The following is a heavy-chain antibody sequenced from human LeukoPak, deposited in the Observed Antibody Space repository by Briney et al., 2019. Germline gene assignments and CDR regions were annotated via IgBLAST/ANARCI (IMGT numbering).Heavy chain of an antibody. V-gene: IGHV1-69*04. CDR1: GGTFSSSA. J-gene: IGHJ4*02. Sequence: GASVKVSCKASGGTFSSSAINWVRQAPGHGLEWMGRIIPIFDITNYAQNFQGRVTMTEDTSTDTAYMELSSLRSEDTAVYYCATWTTGEVDYWGQGTLVTVSS. CDR3: ATWTTGEVDY. D-gene: IGHD3-16*01. CDR2: IIPIFDIT.